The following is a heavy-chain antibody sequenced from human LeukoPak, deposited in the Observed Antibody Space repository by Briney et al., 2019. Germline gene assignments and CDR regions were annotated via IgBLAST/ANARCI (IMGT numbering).Heavy chain of an antibody. V-gene: IGHV4-59*01. CDR1: GGSISSYY. D-gene: IGHD3-22*01. Sequence: SETLSLTCTVSGGSISSYYWSWIRQPPGKGLEWIGHIYYSGSPNYNPSLKSRVTISVDTSKNQFSLKLSSVTAADTAVYYCARAGYYDSSGPGAFDIWGQGTMVTVSS. CDR3: ARAGYYDSSGPGAFDI. CDR2: IYYSGSP. J-gene: IGHJ3*02.